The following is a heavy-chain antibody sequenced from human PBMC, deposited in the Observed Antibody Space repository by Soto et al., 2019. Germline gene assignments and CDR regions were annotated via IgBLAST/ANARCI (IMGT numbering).Heavy chain of an antibody. CDR1: GGTFSSYT. D-gene: IGHD1-20*01. CDR2: IIPILGIA. Sequence: QVQLVQSGAEVKKPGSSVKVSCKASGGTFSSYTISWVRQAPGQGLEWMGRIIPILGIANYAQKFQGRVTITADKSTSTAYMELSSLRAEDTAVYYCARDSPYNWTLRVTALYYFDYWGQGTLVTVSS. J-gene: IGHJ4*02. V-gene: IGHV1-69*08. CDR3: ARDSPYNWTLRVTALYYFDY.